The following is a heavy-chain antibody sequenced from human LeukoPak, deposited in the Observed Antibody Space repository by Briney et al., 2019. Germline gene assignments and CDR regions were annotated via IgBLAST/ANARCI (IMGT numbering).Heavy chain of an antibody. CDR2: ISAYNGNT. Sequence: VASVKVSCKASGYTFTSYGISWVRQAPGQGLEWMGWISAYNGNTNYAQKLQGRLTMTTDTSTSTAYMELRSLRSEDTAVYYCARALTMVRGVIIAGYYYYMDVWGKGTTVTISS. D-gene: IGHD3-10*01. V-gene: IGHV1-18*01. J-gene: IGHJ6*03. CDR1: GYTFTSYG. CDR3: ARALTMVRGVIIAGYYYYMDV.